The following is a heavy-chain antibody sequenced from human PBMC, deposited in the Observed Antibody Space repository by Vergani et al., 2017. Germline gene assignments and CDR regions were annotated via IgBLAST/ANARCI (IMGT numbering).Heavy chain of an antibody. CDR1: GFTFSSYA. J-gene: IGHJ4*02. Sequence: EVQLLESGGGLVQPGGSLRLSCAAPGFTFSSYAMTWVRQAPGRGLEWGSAISGIGGSTYYADPVKGGLTISRDNSKKRLYPQMNSLRAEDTAVYYCANDCSGGSCYHYWGQGALVTVSS. V-gene: IGHV3-23*01. D-gene: IGHD2-15*01. CDR2: ISGIGGST. CDR3: ANDCSGGSCYHY.